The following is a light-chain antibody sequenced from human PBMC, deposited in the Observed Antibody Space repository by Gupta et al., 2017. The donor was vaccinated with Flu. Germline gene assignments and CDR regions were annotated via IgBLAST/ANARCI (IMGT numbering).Light chain of an antibody. V-gene: IGLV3-1*01. J-gene: IGLJ2*01. CDR1: KLWNKY. CDR3: QTWDSPTVI. Sequence: SYDLTQPPSVSVFPGLTATITGSGEKLWNKYVCWYQKKPGQSPVLVIYKDSERPSGIPERFSGSNSGSTATLTISGTQTRDEGDYYCQTWDSPTVIFGGWTKLTVL. CDR2: KDS.